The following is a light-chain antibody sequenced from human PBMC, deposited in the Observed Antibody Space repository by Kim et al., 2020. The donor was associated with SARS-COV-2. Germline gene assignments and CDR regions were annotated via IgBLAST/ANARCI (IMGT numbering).Light chain of an antibody. Sequence: DIQMTQSPSSLSASVGDRVTITCRASQSINSYLNWYQQKPGKAPKLLIYAASSLQSGVPSRFSGSGSGTDFTLTISSLQAEDFATYYCLQCYSTPFTFGGGTQVDIK. V-gene: IGKV1-39*01. J-gene: IGKJ4*01. CDR1: QSINSY. CDR3: LQCYSTPFT. CDR2: AAS.